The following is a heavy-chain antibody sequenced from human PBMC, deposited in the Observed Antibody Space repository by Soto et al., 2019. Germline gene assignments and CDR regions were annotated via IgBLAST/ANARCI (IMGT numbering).Heavy chain of an antibody. CDR3: ARDNIVGSDFFVY. D-gene: IGHD1-26*01. J-gene: IGHJ4*02. CDR2: IWYDGSNK. CDR1: GFNFRSYG. V-gene: IGHV3-33*01. Sequence: QVQMVESGGGVVQSGRSLRLSCATSGFNFRSYGIHWVRQAPGKGLEWVGIIWYDGSNKYYADSVKGRFTISRDDSKNTVYLQMDSLRVEDTAIYSCARDNIVGSDFFVYLGEGSLVTVSS.